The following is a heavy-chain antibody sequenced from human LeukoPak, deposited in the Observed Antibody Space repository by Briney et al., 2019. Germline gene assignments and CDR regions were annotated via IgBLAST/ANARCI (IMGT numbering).Heavy chain of an antibody. CDR1: GYSISSGYY. D-gene: IGHD4-23*01. CDR2: IYHSGST. J-gene: IGHJ4*02. CDR3: GREHLLSTVVRYFDY. V-gene: IGHV4-38-2*02. Sequence: SETLSLTCAVSGYSISSGYYWGWIRQPPGKGLEWIGSIYHSGSTYYNPSLKSRVTISVDTSKNQFSLKLSSVTAADTTVYYYGREHLLSTVVRYFDYWGQGTLVTVSS.